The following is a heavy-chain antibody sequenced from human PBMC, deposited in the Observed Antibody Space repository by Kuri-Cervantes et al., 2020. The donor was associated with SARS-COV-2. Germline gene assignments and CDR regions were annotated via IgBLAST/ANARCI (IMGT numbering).Heavy chain of an antibody. CDR2: ISSNGGST. V-gene: IGHV3-64D*08. D-gene: IGHD3-3*01. CDR3: VKVTTYYDFWSGYSYGMDV. CDR1: GFTLSSYA. Sequence: GGSLRLSCSASGFTLSSYAMHWVRQAPGKGLEYVSAISSNGGSTYYADSVKGRFTISRDNSKNTLYLQMSSLRAEDTAVYYCVKVTTYYDFWSGYSYGMDVWGQGTTVTDSS. J-gene: IGHJ6*02.